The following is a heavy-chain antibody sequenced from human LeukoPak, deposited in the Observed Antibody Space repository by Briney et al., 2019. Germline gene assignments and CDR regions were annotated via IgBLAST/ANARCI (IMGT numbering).Heavy chain of an antibody. D-gene: IGHD5-18*01. J-gene: IGHJ3*02. CDR2: IYTSGST. Sequence: PSETLSLTCTVSGGSISSYYWSWIRQPAGRGLEWIGRIYTSGSTNYNPSLKSRVTMSVDTSKNQFSLKLSSVTAADTAVYYCARETYSYGLEGGAFDIWGQGTMVTVSS. V-gene: IGHV4-4*07. CDR3: ARETYSYGLEGGAFDI. CDR1: GGSISSYY.